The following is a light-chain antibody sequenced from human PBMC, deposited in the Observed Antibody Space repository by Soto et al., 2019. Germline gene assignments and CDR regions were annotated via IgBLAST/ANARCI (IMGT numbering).Light chain of an antibody. Sequence: ETVLTQSPDTLSLSPGERATLSCRASQSVTSDYLAWYQQKAGQAHRLLIYGAYSRATGIQDRFSGSGSGTDFTLTIRRLEPEDFAVYYCKQYGSSLWTFGQGTKVDIK. V-gene: IGKV3-20*01. CDR3: KQYGSSLWT. CDR1: QSVTSDY. CDR2: GAY. J-gene: IGKJ1*01.